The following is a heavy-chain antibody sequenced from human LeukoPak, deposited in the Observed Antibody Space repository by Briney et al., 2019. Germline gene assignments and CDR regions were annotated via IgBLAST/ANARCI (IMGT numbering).Heavy chain of an antibody. CDR1: GGSISGYY. J-gene: IGHJ5*02. Sequence: PSETLSLTCTVSGGSISGYYWSWIRQPPGKGLEWIGYTYYSGTTNYNPSLKSRVTISVDTSKNQFSLKLRSVTAADTAVYYCARHVGYGNNWFDPWGQGTPVTVS. CDR3: ARHVGYGNNWFDP. D-gene: IGHD5-18*01. CDR2: TYYSGTT. V-gene: IGHV4-59*08.